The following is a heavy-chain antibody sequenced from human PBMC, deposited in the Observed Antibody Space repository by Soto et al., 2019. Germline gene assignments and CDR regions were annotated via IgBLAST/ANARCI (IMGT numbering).Heavy chain of an antibody. CDR3: AITATGWFSAFEI. Sequence: EVQLLESGGGLVQPGGSLRLSCAASGFTFSSYAMSWVRQAPGKGLEWVSAISGSGGTTYYADSVKGRFTFSRDNSKKTLYRQMNSLRAEDTAVYYCAITATGWFSAFEIWGQGTMVTVSS. CDR2: ISGSGGTT. V-gene: IGHV3-23*01. D-gene: IGHD6-19*01. J-gene: IGHJ3*02. CDR1: GFTFSSYA.